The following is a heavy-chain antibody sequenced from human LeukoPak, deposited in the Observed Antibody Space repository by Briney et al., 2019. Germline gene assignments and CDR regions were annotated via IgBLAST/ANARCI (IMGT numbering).Heavy chain of an antibody. Sequence: GGSLRLSCAASGFTFTTYWMHWVRQAPGKGLEWVAVIWYDGSNKYYADSVKGRFTISRDNSKNTLYLQMNSLRAEDTAVYYCARADELWPFDYWGQGTLVTVSS. J-gene: IGHJ4*02. CDR3: ARADELWPFDY. D-gene: IGHD5-18*01. CDR2: IWYDGSNK. CDR1: GFTFTTYW. V-gene: IGHV3-33*08.